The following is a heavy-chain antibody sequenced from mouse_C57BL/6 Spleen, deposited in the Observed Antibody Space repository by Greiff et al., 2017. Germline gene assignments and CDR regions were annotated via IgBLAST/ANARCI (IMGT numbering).Heavy chain of an antibody. Sequence: QVHVKQPGTELVKPGASVKLSCKASGYTFTSYWMHWVKRRPGQGLEWIGDINPSNGGTNYNEKFKNKATLTVDKSSSTAFLQFSSLTSEDSAVYYCYYGSSWYFDVWGTGTTVTVSS. CDR2: INPSNGGT. V-gene: IGHV1-53*01. CDR3: YYGSSWYFDV. J-gene: IGHJ1*03. D-gene: IGHD1-1*01. CDR1: GYTFTSYW.